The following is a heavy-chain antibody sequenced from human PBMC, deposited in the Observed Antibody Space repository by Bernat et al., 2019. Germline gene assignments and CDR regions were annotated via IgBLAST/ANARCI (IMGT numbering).Heavy chain of an antibody. D-gene: IGHD3-16*02. CDR1: GGSFSGYY. Sequence: QVQLQQWGAGLLKPSETLSLTCAVYGGSFSGYYWSWIRQPPGKGLEWIGEINHSGSTNYNPSLKSRVNISVDTSKNQFSLKLSSVTAADTAVYYCARGRFVGGSYRYLHNWFDPWGQGTLVTVSS. CDR3: ARGRFVGGSYRYLHNWFDP. CDR2: INHSGST. V-gene: IGHV4-34*01. J-gene: IGHJ5*02.